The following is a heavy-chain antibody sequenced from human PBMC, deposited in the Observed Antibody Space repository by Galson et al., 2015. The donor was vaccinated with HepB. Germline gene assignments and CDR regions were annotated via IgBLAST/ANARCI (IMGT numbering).Heavy chain of an antibody. V-gene: IGHV3-33*01. CDR3: VREMAIAAPASFDL. D-gene: IGHD6-25*01. CDR1: GFTFNRYG. CDR2: IWANGSNR. J-gene: IGHJ4*01. Sequence: SLRLSCAVSGFTFNRYGMHWVRQAPGKGLEWVALIWANGSNRYYSNSVMGRFTISRDNSKNTLFLEMNSLRAGDTAVYYCVREMAIAAPASFDLWGHGTLVTVSS.